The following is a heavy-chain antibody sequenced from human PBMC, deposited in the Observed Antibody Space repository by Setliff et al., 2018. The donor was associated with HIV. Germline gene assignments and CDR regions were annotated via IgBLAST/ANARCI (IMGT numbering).Heavy chain of an antibody. J-gene: IGHJ6*02. V-gene: IGHV4-59*01. CDR3: ARDKRASFDGLDV. D-gene: IGHD1-1*01. CDR2: IYYTGST. Sequence: PSETLSLTCTVSGGSMSSYYWSWIRQPPGKGLEWIGSIYYTGSTDYNPSLMSRVTISLDTSKNQFYLKLTSVTAADTAVYYCARDKRASFDGLDVWGQGTTVTVSS. CDR1: GGSMSSYY.